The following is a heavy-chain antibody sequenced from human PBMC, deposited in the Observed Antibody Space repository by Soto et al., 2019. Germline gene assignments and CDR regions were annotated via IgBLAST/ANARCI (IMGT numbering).Heavy chain of an antibody. J-gene: IGHJ4*01. CDR3: ARGMADSCFGL. D-gene: IGHD2-15*01. CDR2: TYYRSNWRH. CDR1: GDSVSSNTAA. V-gene: IGHV6-1*01. Sequence: PSQTLSLTCAISGDSVSSNTAAWNWIRSSPSRGLEWLGRTYYRSNWRHDYAVSVKSRITVNPDTSKNHFSLQLNSVTPDDTAVYYCARGMADSCFGLWDKEPLVTVSS.